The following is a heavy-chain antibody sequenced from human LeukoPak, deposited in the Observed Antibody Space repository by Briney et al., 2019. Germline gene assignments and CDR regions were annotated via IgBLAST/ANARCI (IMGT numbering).Heavy chain of an antibody. Sequence: PSETLSLTCTVSGGSISSYYWSWIRQPPGKGLEWIGYIYYSGSTNYNPSLKSRVTISVDTSKNQFSLKLSSVTAADTAVYYCARGYDFWSNWFDPWGQGTLVTVSS. CDR2: IYYSGST. J-gene: IGHJ5*02. CDR1: GGSISSYY. D-gene: IGHD3-3*01. CDR3: ARGYDFWSNWFDP. V-gene: IGHV4-59*01.